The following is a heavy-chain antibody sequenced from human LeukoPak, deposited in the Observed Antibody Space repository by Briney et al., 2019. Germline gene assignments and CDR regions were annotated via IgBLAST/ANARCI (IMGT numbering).Heavy chain of an antibody. J-gene: IGHJ6*02. CDR3: AKNYALGRGGPYAMDV. CDR1: GFNFADHA. Sequence: GGSLRLSCAASGFNFADHAMRWVRQAPGKGLEWVSAISGISGSTTIYADSVKGRFAVSRDNSRNTLFLQMNSLRAEDTAVYYCAKNYALGRGGPYAMDVWGQGTTVTVAS. D-gene: IGHD3-10*01. V-gene: IGHV3-23*01. CDR2: ISGISGSTT.